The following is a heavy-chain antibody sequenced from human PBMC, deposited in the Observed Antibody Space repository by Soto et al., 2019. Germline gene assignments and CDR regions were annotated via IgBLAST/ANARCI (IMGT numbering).Heavy chain of an antibody. D-gene: IGHD3-22*01. CDR1: GFTFSNYA. CDR3: AKADRPYYYDSSGHELFDY. V-gene: IGHV3-23*01. J-gene: IGHJ4*02. CDR2: ISGSGGST. Sequence: GGSLILSCSAPGFTFSNYAMRWVRQAPGKGLERVSAISGSGGSTYYADSVKGRFTISRDNSKNTLYLQMNSLRAEDTAVYYCAKADRPYYYDSSGHELFDYWGQGTLVTVSS.